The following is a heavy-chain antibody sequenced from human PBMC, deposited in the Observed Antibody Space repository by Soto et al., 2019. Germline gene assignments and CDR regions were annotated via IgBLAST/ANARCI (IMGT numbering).Heavy chain of an antibody. Sequence: GSLRLSCAASGFTFSSYAMSWVRQAPGKGLEWVSAISGSGGSTYYADSVKGRFTISRDNSKNTLYLQMNSLRAEDTAVYYCAKDSGDIVVVVAATFDYWGQGTLVTVSS. CDR1: GFTFSSYA. V-gene: IGHV3-23*01. J-gene: IGHJ4*02. CDR2: ISGSGGST. D-gene: IGHD2-15*01. CDR3: AKDSGDIVVVVAATFDY.